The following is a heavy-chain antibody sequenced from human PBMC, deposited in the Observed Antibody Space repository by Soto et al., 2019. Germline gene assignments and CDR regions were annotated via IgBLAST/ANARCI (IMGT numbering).Heavy chain of an antibody. CDR1: GYTFTGYY. D-gene: IGHD6-6*01. V-gene: IGHV1-2*02. Sequence: ASVKVSCKASGYTFTGYYMHWVRQAPGQGLEWMGWINPNSGGTNYAQKFQGRVTMTRDTSISTAYMELSRLRSDDTAVYYCARDVHSTARPGDYYYYGMDVWGQGTTVTVSS. CDR2: INPNSGGT. J-gene: IGHJ6*02. CDR3: ARDVHSTARPGDYYYYGMDV.